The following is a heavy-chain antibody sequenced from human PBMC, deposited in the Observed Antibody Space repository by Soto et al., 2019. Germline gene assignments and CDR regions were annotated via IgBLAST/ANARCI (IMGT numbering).Heavy chain of an antibody. CDR3: AKGGTTTNIILDS. V-gene: IGHV3-23*01. CDR2: FRGSGETT. J-gene: IGHJ4*02. D-gene: IGHD1-1*01. CDR1: GFTSSNYA. Sequence: EVELFESGGGLVQPGGALRLSCAASGFTSSNYAMSWVRQSPGKGLEWLSRFRGSGETTYYADSVKGRVTLSRDNDKNTLYLQINSLTAGDTAVYYGAKGGTTTNIILDSWGPGTPVTVSA.